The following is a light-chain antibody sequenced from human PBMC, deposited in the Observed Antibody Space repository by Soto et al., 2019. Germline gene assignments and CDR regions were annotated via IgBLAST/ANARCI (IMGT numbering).Light chain of an antibody. J-gene: IGLJ1*01. CDR3: SSYTSSSLYF. CDR2: DVS. CDR1: SSDVGGYNY. V-gene: IGLV2-14*01. Sequence: QSVLTQPASVSGSPGQAIAISCTGTSSDVGGYNYVSWYQQHPGKAPKLMIYDVSNRPSGVSNRFSGSKSGNTASLTISGLQAEDEADYYCSSYTSSSLYFFGTGTKSPS.